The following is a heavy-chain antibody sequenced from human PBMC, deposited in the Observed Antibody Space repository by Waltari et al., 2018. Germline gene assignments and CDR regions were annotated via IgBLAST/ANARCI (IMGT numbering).Heavy chain of an antibody. D-gene: IGHD5-12*01. Sequence: QVQLQESGPGLVKPSETLSPTCGVSGYSISTGYYWGWFRQPPGKGLEWIGSTHHSGITYYDPSLKSRLTISVDTSNNQFSLGLASVTAADTAVYYCAGGPDGYKWGDFWGQGTMVTVSS. CDR2: THHSGIT. V-gene: IGHV4-38-2*01. CDR3: AGGPDGYKWGDF. CDR1: GYSISTGYY. J-gene: IGHJ3*01.